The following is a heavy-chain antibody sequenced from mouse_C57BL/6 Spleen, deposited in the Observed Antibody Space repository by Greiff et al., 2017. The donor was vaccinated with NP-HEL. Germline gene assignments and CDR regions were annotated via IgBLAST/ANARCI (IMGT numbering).Heavy chain of an antibody. CDR1: GFTFSSYT. V-gene: IGHV5-9*01. Sequence: EVQGVESGGGLVKPGGSLKLSCAASGFTFSSYTMSWVRQTPEKRLEWVATISGGGGNTYYPDSVKGRFTISRDNAKNTLYLQMSSLRSEDTALYYCARQASYGSSFYYAMDYWGQGTSVTVSS. J-gene: IGHJ4*01. CDR3: ARQASYGSSFYYAMDY. D-gene: IGHD1-1*01. CDR2: ISGGGGNT.